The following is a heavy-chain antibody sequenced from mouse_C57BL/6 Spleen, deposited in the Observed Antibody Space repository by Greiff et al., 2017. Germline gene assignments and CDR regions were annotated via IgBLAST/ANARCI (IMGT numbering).Heavy chain of an antibody. V-gene: IGHV3-8*01. CDR3: ARSSSGSGYFDY. D-gene: IGHD3-2*02. CDR1: GYSITSDY. J-gene: IGHJ2*01. CDR2: ISYSGST. Sequence: DVKLQESGPGLAKPSQTLSFTCSVTGYSITSDYWNWIRKFPGNKLEYMGYISYSGSTYYNPSLKSRISIIRDTSKNQYYLQLNSVTTEDTATYYCARSSSGSGYFDYWGQGTTLTVSS.